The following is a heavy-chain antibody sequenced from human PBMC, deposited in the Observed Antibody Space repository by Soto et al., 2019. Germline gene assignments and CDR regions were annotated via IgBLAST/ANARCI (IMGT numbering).Heavy chain of an antibody. CDR3: ARVEYSSSFAVFDY. Sequence: SETLSLTCTVSGGSISSYYWSWIRQPPGKGLEWIGYIYYSGSTNYNPSLKSRVTISVDTSKNQFSLKLSSVAAADTAVYYCARVEYSSSFAVFDYWGQGTLVTGSS. V-gene: IGHV4-59*01. J-gene: IGHJ4*02. CDR2: IYYSGST. D-gene: IGHD6-6*01. CDR1: GGSISSYY.